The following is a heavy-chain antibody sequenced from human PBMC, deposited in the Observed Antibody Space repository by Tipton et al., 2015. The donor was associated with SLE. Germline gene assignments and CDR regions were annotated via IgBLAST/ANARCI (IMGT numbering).Heavy chain of an antibody. CDR2: IYSSGST. D-gene: IGHD2-8*01. J-gene: IGHJ4*02. V-gene: IGHV4-39*07. Sequence: TLSLTCTVSGGSVSSGSYYWAWIRQGPGKGTEWIGTIYSSGSTYYYPSLKSRITISVDTSKNQFSLEVRSVTAADTAVYYCGRLRSKVLIAYWGQGTLVTVSS. CDR1: GGSVSSGSYY. CDR3: GRLRSKVLIAY.